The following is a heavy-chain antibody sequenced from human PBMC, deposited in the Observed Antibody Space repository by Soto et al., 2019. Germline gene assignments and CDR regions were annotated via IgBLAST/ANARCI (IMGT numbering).Heavy chain of an antibody. D-gene: IGHD5-18*01. CDR2: ISSRGDRT. CDR1: GFTFSRYA. CDR3: AKETGYSYGFQPNALDV. J-gene: IGHJ6*02. Sequence: GGSLRLSCAGSGFTFSRYAMNWVRQAPGKGLEWVSIISSRGDRTSYAESVKGRFTISRDDSKNTLFLHMNSLGAEDTAVYYCAKETGYSYGFQPNALDVWGQGTTVTGSS. V-gene: IGHV3-23*01.